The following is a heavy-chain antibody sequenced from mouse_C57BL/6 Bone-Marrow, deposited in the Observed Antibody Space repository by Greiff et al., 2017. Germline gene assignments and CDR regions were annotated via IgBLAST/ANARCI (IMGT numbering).Heavy chain of an antibody. Sequence: EVKVEESGPGLVKPSQSLSLTCSVTGYSITSGYYWNWIRQFPGNKLEWMGYISYDGSNNYNPSLKNRISITRDTSKNQFFLKLNSVTTEDTATYYCARAVTTVAPFAYWGQGTLVTVSA. V-gene: IGHV3-6*01. CDR1: GYSITSGYY. CDR2: ISYDGSN. J-gene: IGHJ3*01. CDR3: ARAVTTVAPFAY. D-gene: IGHD1-1*01.